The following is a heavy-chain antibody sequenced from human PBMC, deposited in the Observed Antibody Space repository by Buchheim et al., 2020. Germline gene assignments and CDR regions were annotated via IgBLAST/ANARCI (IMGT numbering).Heavy chain of an antibody. CDR3: AKDGDTAMAQIDY. CDR1: GFTFSSYS. Sequence: EVQLVESGGGLVQPGGSLRLSCAASGFTFSSYSMNWVRQAPGKGLEWVSYISSSSSTIYYADSVKGRFTISRDNAKNTLYLQMSSLRAEDTAVYYCAKDGDTAMAQIDYWGQGTL. J-gene: IGHJ4*02. D-gene: IGHD5-18*01. V-gene: IGHV3-48*01. CDR2: ISSSSSTI.